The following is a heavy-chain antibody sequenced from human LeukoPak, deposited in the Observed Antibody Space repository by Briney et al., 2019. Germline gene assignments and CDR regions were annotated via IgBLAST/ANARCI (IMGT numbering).Heavy chain of an antibody. CDR2: IYYSGST. D-gene: IGHD5-18*01. CDR3: ARGAAGYSYG. J-gene: IGHJ4*02. V-gene: IGHV4-31*03. Sequence: SQTLSLTCTVSGGSISSGGYYWSWIRQHPGKGLEWIAYIYYSGSTNYNPSLKSRVTISIDTSKNQFSLRLSSVTAADTAVYYCARGAAGYSYGWGQGTLVTVSS. CDR1: GGSISSGGYY.